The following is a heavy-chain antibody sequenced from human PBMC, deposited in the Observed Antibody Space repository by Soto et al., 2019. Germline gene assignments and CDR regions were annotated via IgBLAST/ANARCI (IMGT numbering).Heavy chain of an antibody. Sequence: SETLSLTCAVSGGSISSGGYSWSWIRQPPGKGLEWIGYIYHSGSTYYNPSLKSRVTISVDRSKNQFSLKLSSVTAADTAVYYCARDHVGANNWFDPWGQGTLVTVSS. V-gene: IGHV4-30-2*01. D-gene: IGHD1-26*01. CDR1: GGSISSGGYS. CDR3: ARDHVGANNWFDP. J-gene: IGHJ5*02. CDR2: IYHSGST.